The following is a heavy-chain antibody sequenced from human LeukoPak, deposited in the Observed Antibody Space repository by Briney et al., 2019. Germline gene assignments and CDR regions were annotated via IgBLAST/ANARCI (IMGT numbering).Heavy chain of an antibody. Sequence: SETLSLTCAVSGYSISSGYYWGWIRQPPGKGLEWIGSIYHSGSTYYNPSLKSRVTISVDTSKNQFSLKLSSVTAADTAVYYCATHCSSTSRYENGMDVWGKGTTVTVSS. CDR1: GYSISSGYY. V-gene: IGHV4-38-2*01. J-gene: IGHJ6*04. CDR2: IYHSGST. CDR3: ATHCSSTSRYENGMDV. D-gene: IGHD2-2*01.